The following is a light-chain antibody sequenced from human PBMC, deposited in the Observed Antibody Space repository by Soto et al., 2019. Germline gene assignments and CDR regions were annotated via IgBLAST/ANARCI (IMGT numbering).Light chain of an antibody. CDR3: QQYNNWPRAT. V-gene: IGKV3-15*01. J-gene: IGKJ4*01. CDR2: DAS. Sequence: EIVLTQSPGTLSLSPGERATLSCRASQAISNNLAWYQQKPGQAPRLLIFDASTRATGIPARFSGSGSGTEFNLTISSLQSEDFGVYYCQQYNNWPRATLGGGTKVDI. CDR1: QAISNN.